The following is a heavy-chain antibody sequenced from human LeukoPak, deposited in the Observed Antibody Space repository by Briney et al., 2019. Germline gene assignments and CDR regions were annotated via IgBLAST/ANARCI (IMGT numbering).Heavy chain of an antibody. V-gene: IGHV4-30-2*01. Sequence: SQTLSLTCTVSGGSISSGGYYWSWIRQPPGKGLEWIGYIYHSGSTYYNPSLKSRVTISVDTSKNQFSLKLSSVTAADTAVYYCARLVMVYALDDYWGQGTLVTVSS. CDR1: GGSISSGGYY. CDR2: IYHSGST. D-gene: IGHD2-8*01. CDR3: ARLVMVYALDDY. J-gene: IGHJ4*02.